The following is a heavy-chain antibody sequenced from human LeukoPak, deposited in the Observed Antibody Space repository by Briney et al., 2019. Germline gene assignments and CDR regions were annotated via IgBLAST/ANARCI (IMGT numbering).Heavy chain of an antibody. V-gene: IGHV4-61*01. CDR3: ARLTRRSGNYFDY. CDR1: GDSVSSSNYY. Sequence: SSETLSLTCAVSGDSVSSSNYYWSWIRQPPGKGLEWIGYIYYGGNTNYNPSLQSRVTISVGTSKSQFSLKLSSVTAADTAVYYCARLTRRSGNYFDYWGQGTLVTVSS. J-gene: IGHJ4*02. D-gene: IGHD1-1*01. CDR2: IYYGGNT.